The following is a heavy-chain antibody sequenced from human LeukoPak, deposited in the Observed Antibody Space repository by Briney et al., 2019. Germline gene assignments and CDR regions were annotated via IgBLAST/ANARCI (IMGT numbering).Heavy chain of an antibody. CDR3: ARVSQWYDAFDI. J-gene: IGHJ3*02. Sequence: GGSLRLSCAASGFTFSGSAMHWVRQASGKGREWVSYISSSGSTIYYADSVKGRFTISRGNAKNSLYLQMNSLRAEDTAVYYCARVSQWYDAFDIWGQGTMVTVSS. V-gene: IGHV3-48*03. CDR2: ISSSGSTI. CDR1: GFTFSGSA. D-gene: IGHD2-8*01.